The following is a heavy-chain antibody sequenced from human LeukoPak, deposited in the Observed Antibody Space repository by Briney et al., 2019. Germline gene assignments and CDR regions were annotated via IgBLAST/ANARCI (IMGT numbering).Heavy chain of an antibody. D-gene: IGHD1-1*01. CDR2: IYYSGST. Sequence: NTSQTLSLTCTVPGGSISRSSYYWGWTRQPPGKGLEWIGNIYYSGSTYYNPSLKSRVTISVDTSKNQFSLKLSSVTAADTAVYYCARGGLERRFGAIYYYYGMDVWGQGTTVTVSS. CDR1: GGSISRSSYY. J-gene: IGHJ6*02. V-gene: IGHV4-39*07. CDR3: ARGGLERRFGAIYYYYGMDV.